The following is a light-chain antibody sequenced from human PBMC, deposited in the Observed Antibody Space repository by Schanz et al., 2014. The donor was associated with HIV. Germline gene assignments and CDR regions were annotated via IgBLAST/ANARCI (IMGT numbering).Light chain of an antibody. Sequence: QSALAQPASVSGSPGQSITISCTGTSNTVDNYNLVSWYQLHPGKAPKLMIFEVSKRPSGISNRFSGSKSANTASLTISGLQAEDEADYYCCSYAGSYTSLYVFGTGTKLTVL. CDR2: EVS. CDR3: CSYAGSYTSLYV. J-gene: IGLJ1*01. V-gene: IGLV2-23*02. CDR1: SNTVDNYNL.